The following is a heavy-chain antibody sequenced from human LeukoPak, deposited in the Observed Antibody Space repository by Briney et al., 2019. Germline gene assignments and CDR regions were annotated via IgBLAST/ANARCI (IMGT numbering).Heavy chain of an antibody. D-gene: IGHD4-11*01. CDR3: ARWTTTYLDY. Sequence: SVKVSCKASGGTFSSYAISWVRQVPGQGLEWMGRIIPILGIANYAQKFQGRVTMTRDTSTSTVYMELSSLRSEDSAVYYCARWTTTYLDYWGQGTLVTVSS. CDR2: IIPILGIA. CDR1: GGTFSSYA. V-gene: IGHV1-69*04. J-gene: IGHJ4*02.